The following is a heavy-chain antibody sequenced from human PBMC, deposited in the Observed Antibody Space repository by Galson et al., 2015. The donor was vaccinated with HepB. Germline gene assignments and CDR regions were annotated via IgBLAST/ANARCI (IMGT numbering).Heavy chain of an antibody. J-gene: IGHJ3*02. Sequence: SLRLSCAASGFTFSSYWMSWVRQAPGKGLEWVANIKQDGSEKYYVDSVKGRFTISRDNAKNSLYLQMNSLRAEDTAVYYCAREAYYYDSSGSNESPDAFDIWGQGTMVTVSS. D-gene: IGHD3-22*01. CDR3: AREAYYYDSSGSNESPDAFDI. V-gene: IGHV3-7*03. CDR2: IKQDGSEK. CDR1: GFTFSSYW.